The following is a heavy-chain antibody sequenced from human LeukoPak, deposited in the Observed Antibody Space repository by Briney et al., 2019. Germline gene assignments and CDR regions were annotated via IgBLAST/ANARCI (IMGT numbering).Heavy chain of an antibody. CDR2: INHSGST. CDR1: GGSFSGYY. D-gene: IGHD2-2*01. CDR3: ARIRRGYCSSTSCPNWFDP. V-gene: IGHV4-34*01. Sequence: SETLSLTCAVYGGSFSGYYWSWIRQAPGKGLEWIGEINHSGSTNYDPSLKSRVTISVDTSKNQFSLKLSSVTAADTAVYYCARIRRGYCSSTSCPNWFDPWSQGTLVTVSS. J-gene: IGHJ5*02.